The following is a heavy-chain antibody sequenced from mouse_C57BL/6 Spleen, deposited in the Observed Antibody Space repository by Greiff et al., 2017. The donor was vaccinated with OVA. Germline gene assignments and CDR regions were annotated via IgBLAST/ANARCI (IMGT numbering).Heavy chain of an antibody. CDR3: ARNAYYDFDY. V-gene: IGHV1-61*01. Sequence: QVQLQQSGAELVRPGSSVKLSCKASGYTFTSYWMDWVKQRPGQGLEWIGNIYPSDSETHYNQKFKDKATLTVDKSSSTAYMQLSSLTSEDSAVYYCARNAYYDFDYWGQGTTLTVSS. J-gene: IGHJ2*01. CDR1: GYTFTSYW. D-gene: IGHD2-10*01. CDR2: IYPSDSET.